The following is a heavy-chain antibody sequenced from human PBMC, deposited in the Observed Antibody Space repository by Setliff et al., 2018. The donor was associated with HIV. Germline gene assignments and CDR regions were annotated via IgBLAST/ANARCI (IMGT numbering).Heavy chain of an antibody. V-gene: IGHV4-4*07. CDR3: ARGGAVSADFDS. J-gene: IGHJ5*01. D-gene: IGHD3-16*01. CDR1: GDSISGYY. Sequence: PSETLSLTCTVSGDSISGYYWSWIRQPAGRGLEWTGRIHTSGSTNYNPSLKSRVTMSVDMSKNQFSLSLNSVTAADTAVYFCARGGAVSADFDSWGQGTLVTVSS. CDR2: IHTSGST.